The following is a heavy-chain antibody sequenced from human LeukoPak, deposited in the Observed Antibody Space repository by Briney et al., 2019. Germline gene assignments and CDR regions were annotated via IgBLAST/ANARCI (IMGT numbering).Heavy chain of an antibody. D-gene: IGHD3-9*01. CDR3: ASWRDDWSAFDI. J-gene: IGHJ3*02. Sequence: PWASVKVSCKASGYTFTSYGISWVRQAPGQGLEWMGWISAYNGNTNYAQKLQGRVTMTTDTSTSTAYMELSSLRSEDTAVYYCASWRDDWSAFDIWGQGTMVTVSS. V-gene: IGHV1-18*01. CDR1: GYTFTSYG. CDR2: ISAYNGNT.